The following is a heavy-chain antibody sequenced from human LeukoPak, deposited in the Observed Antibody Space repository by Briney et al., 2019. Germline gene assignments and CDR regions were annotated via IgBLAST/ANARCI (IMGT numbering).Heavy chain of an antibody. D-gene: IGHD6-13*01. Sequence: GGSLRLSCAASGFIFSSYGMHWVRQAAGGGLEWVAFMRYDGSNKYHADSVKGRFTISRDNSKSTLYVQMNSLRAEDTAVYYCAKGTHQLVDYWGQGTLVTVST. CDR1: GFIFSSYG. V-gene: IGHV3-30*02. J-gene: IGHJ4*02. CDR3: AKGTHQLVDY. CDR2: MRYDGSNK.